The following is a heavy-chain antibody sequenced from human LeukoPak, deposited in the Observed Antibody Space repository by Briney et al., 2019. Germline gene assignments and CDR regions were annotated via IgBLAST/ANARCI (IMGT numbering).Heavy chain of an antibody. CDR3: AGSVGYCSGGSCYYFDY. CDR2: IYYSGST. Sequence: SETLSLTCTVSGGSISSFYWSWIRQPPGKGLEWIGYIYYSGSTNYNPSLKSRVTISVDTSKNQFSLKLSSVTAADTAVYYCAGSVGYCSGGSCYYFDYWGQGTLVTVSS. V-gene: IGHV4-59*01. D-gene: IGHD2-15*01. CDR1: GGSISSFY. J-gene: IGHJ4*02.